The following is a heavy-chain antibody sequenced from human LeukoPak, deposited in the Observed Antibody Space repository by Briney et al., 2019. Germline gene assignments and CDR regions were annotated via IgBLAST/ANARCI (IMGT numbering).Heavy chain of an antibody. J-gene: IGHJ4*02. CDR2: INHSGST. Sequence: SETLSLTCAVYAGSLSLYYWSWIRQPPGKGLEWIGEINHSGSTNYNPSLKSRVTISVDTSKNQLSLKLNSVTAADTAVYYCARGDFFGSGRSNYWGQGTLVTVSS. CDR1: AGSLSLYY. CDR3: ARGDFFGSGRSNY. D-gene: IGHD3-10*01. V-gene: IGHV4-34*01.